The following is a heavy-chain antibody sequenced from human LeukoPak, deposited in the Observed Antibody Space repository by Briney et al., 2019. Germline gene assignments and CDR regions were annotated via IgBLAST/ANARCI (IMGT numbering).Heavy chain of an antibody. CDR1: GFTFSSYW. V-gene: IGHV3-30*18. Sequence: GGSLRLSCAASGFTFSSYWMHWVRQAPGKGLEWVAVISYDGSNKYYADSVKGRFTISRDNSKNTLYLQMNSLRAEDTAVYYCAKDLSVAGTENWFDPWGQGTLVTVSS. CDR2: ISYDGSNK. J-gene: IGHJ5*02. D-gene: IGHD6-19*01. CDR3: AKDLSVAGTENWFDP.